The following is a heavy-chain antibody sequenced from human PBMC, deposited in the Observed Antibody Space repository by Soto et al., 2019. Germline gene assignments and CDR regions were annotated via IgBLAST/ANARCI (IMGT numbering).Heavy chain of an antibody. J-gene: IGHJ3*02. CDR2: ISYDGSNK. V-gene: IGHV3-30*18. CDR3: AKSIAAEVTGAFDI. D-gene: IGHD6-6*01. Sequence: PGGSLRLSCAASGFTFSSYGMHWVRQAPGKGLEWVAVISYDGSNKYYADSVKGRFTISRDNSKNTLYLQMNSLRAEDTAVYYCAKSIAAEVTGAFDIWRQGTMVTVS. CDR1: GFTFSSYG.